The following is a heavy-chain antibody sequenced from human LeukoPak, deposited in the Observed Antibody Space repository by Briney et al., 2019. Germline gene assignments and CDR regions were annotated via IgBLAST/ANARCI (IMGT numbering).Heavy chain of an antibody. CDR1: GFIFSNYA. V-gene: IGHV3-23*01. J-gene: IGHJ4*02. Sequence: PGGSLRLSCVVSGFIFSNYALSWVRQAPGKGLDWVSAISSSGANTYYPGSVKGRFTISRDNSKNTLYLQMNSLRAEDTAVYYCAKLTTSWGQGTLVTVSS. D-gene: IGHD4-11*01. CDR2: ISSSGANT. CDR3: AKLTTS.